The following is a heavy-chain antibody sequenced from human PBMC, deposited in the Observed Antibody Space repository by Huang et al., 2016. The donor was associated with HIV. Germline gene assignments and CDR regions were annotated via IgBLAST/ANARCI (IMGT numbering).Heavy chain of an antibody. Sequence: EVQLVQSGAEVKKPGESLKISCKGSGYRFRSNWIGWVRQMPGKGLEWMGRILPCDYDTRYSPSFQGQVTISADKSINTAYLQWSSLKASDTAMYYCARLIGSPSFYYGLDVWGQGTTVTVSS. CDR3: ARLIGSPSFYYGLDV. V-gene: IGHV5-51*01. D-gene: IGHD3-10*01. CDR1: GYRFRSNW. J-gene: IGHJ6*02. CDR2: ILPCDYDT.